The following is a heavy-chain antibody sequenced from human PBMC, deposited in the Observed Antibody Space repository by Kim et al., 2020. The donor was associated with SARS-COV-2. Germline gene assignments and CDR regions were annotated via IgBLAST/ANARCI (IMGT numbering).Heavy chain of an antibody. Sequence: GGSLRLSCAASGFTFSTYALSWVRLAQGPGLEWVSSICYNGDTTYYEDSVKGRFTISTDNSKNTLYLQVNSLRVDDTAVHFCAMGRAGSYYNSLDYWGQGSLVTVSS. D-gene: IGHD3-10*01. CDR2: ICYNGDTT. CDR3: AMGRAGSYYNSLDY. J-gene: IGHJ4*02. CDR1: GFTFSTYA. V-gene: IGHV3-23*01.